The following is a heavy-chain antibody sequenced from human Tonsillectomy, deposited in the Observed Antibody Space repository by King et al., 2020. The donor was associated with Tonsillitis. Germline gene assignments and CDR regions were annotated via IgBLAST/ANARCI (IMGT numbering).Heavy chain of an antibody. J-gene: IGHJ4*02. D-gene: IGHD3-22*01. V-gene: IGHV3-23*04. CDR3: AKRGLNDY. CDR2: ISVSGGTT. Sequence: QLVQSGGGLVQPGGFLRLSCAASGFTLSSYAMSWVRQVPGKGLNWASAISVSGGTTYYADSGKGRFSISRDNSKNTLYLQMNSLRAEDTAVYYCAKRGLNDYWGQGTLVTVSS. CDR1: GFTLSSYA.